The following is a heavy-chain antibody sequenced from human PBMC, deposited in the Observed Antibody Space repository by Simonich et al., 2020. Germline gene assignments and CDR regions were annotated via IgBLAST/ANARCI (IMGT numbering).Heavy chain of an antibody. Sequence: QVQLVQSGAEVKKPGASVKVSCKASGYTFTGYYMHWVRQAPGQGLEWMGWINPNSGGTNYAKKFKGRVTMTRDTSISTAYMELSRLRSDDTAVYYCARGGVQYYYYYMDVWGKGTTVTVSS. D-gene: IGHD3-3*01. CDR2: INPNSGGT. CDR1: GYTFTGYY. J-gene: IGHJ6*03. V-gene: IGHV1-2*02. CDR3: ARGGVQYYYYYMDV.